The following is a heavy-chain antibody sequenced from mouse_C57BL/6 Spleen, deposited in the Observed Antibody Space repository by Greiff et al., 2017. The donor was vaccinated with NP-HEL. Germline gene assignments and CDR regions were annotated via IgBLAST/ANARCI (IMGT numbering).Heavy chain of an antibody. Sequence: EVQLVESGGGLVKPGGSLKLSCAASGFTFSDYGMHWVRQAPEKGLEWVAYISSGSSTIYYADTVKGRFTISRDNARNTLFRQMTSLRPEDTAMYYCARPYYYGSDGYFDVWGTGTTVTVSS. V-gene: IGHV5-17*01. J-gene: IGHJ1*03. CDR3: ARPYYYGSDGYFDV. CDR1: GFTFSDYG. CDR2: ISSGSSTI. D-gene: IGHD1-1*01.